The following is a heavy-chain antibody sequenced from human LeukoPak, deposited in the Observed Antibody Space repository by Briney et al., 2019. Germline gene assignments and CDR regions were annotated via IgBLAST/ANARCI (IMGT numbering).Heavy chain of an antibody. CDR1: GYTFTSYG. V-gene: IGHV1-18*01. D-gene: IGHD6-25*01. CDR2: ISAYNGNT. CDR3: ARVSIAAYYFDY. J-gene: IGHJ4*02. Sequence: ASVKVSCKASGYTFTSYGISWVRQAPGQGLEWMGWISAYNGNTNYAQKLQGRVTMTTDASTSTAYMELRSLRSDDTAVYYCARVSIAAYYFDYWGQGTLVTVSS.